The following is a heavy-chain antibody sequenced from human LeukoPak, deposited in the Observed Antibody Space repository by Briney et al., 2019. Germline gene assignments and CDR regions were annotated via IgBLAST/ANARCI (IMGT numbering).Heavy chain of an antibody. Sequence: PGGSLRLSCAASGFTFSSYWMSWVRQAPGKGLEWVANIKQDGSEKSYVDSVRGRFTISRDNAKNSLYLQMNSLRAEDTAVYYCVKGGGNVRRYFEYWGQGTLVTVSS. V-gene: IGHV3-7*03. CDR1: GFTFSSYW. D-gene: IGHD4-23*01. CDR2: IKQDGSEK. CDR3: VKGGGNVRRYFEY. J-gene: IGHJ4*02.